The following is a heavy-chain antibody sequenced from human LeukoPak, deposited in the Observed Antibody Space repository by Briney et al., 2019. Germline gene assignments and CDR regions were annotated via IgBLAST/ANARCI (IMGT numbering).Heavy chain of an antibody. CDR1: GYTLTSYG. CDR2: TSAYNGNT. D-gene: IGHD2-21*02. CDR3: ASTRSLAVTAPDDY. Sequence: ASVTVSCKASGYTLTSYGISWVRQAPGQGLEWMGWTSAYNGNTNYAQKLQGRVTMTTDTSTITAYMELRSLRSDDTAVYYCASTRSLAVTAPDDYWGQGTLVTVSS. J-gene: IGHJ4*02. V-gene: IGHV1-18*01.